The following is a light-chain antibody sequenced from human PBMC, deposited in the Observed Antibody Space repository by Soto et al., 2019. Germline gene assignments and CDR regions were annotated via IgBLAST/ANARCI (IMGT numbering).Light chain of an antibody. V-gene: IGKV1-5*01. CDR2: GAS. Sequence: DIQMTQSPPTLSASVGDRVTITCRASQSIRHYLAWYQQMPGKAPKLLIYGASTLQSGVLSRFSGSGSGTEFTLTISSLQPDDFGTYFCQHHNSYSQTCGQGTKV. CDR3: QHHNSYSQT. CDR1: QSIRHY. J-gene: IGKJ1*01.